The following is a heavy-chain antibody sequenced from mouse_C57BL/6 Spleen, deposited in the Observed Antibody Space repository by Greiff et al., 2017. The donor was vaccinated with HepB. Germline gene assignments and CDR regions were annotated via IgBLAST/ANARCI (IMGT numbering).Heavy chain of an antibody. Sequence: VQLQQSGPELVKPGASVKMSCKASGYTFTDYNMHWVKQSHGKSLEWIGYINPNNGGTSYNQKFKGKATLTVNKSSSTAYMELRSLTSEDSAVYYCARSFYYGKRFDVWGTGTTVTVSS. CDR1: GYTFTDYN. J-gene: IGHJ1*03. D-gene: IGHD2-1*01. V-gene: IGHV1-22*01. CDR2: INPNNGGT. CDR3: ARSFYYGKRFDV.